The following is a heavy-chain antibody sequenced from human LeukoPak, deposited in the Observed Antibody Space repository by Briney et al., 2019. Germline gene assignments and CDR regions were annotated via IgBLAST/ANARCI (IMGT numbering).Heavy chain of an antibody. CDR1: GFTFSSYA. CDR3: AKVSRYYDSSGPVDY. V-gene: IGHV3-23*01. CDR2: ISGSGGST. J-gene: IGHJ4*02. Sequence: PGGSLGLSCAASGFTFSSYAMSWVRQAPGKGLEWVSAISGSGGSTYYADSVKGRFTISRDNSKNTLYLQMNSLRAEDTAVYYCAKVSRYYDSSGPVDYWGQGTLVTVSS. D-gene: IGHD3-22*01.